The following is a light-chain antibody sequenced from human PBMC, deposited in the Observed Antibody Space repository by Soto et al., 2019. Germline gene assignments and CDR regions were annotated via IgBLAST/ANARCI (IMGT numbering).Light chain of an antibody. CDR2: KAS. Sequence: DFQMTQSPSTLSGSVGDRVTITCRASQTISSWLAWYQQKPGKAPKLLIYKASTLKSGVPSRFSGSGSGTDFTLTISSLQPDDFATYYCQHYNSYSEAFGQGTKVELK. V-gene: IGKV1-5*03. CDR1: QTISSW. J-gene: IGKJ1*01. CDR3: QHYNSYSEA.